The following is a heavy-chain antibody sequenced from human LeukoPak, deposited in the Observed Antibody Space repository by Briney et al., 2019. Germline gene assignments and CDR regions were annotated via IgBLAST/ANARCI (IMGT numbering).Heavy chain of an antibody. CDR1: GGTFSSYA. Sequence: SVKVSCKASGGTFSSYAIRWVRQAPGQGLEWMGGIIPIFGTANYAQKFQGRVTITTDESTSTAYMELSGLRSEDTAVYYCARAPEPRVGASYYSMDVWGKGTTFTVSS. CDR3: ARAPEPRVGASYYSMDV. J-gene: IGHJ6*03. CDR2: IIPIFGTA. V-gene: IGHV1-69*05. D-gene: IGHD1-26*01.